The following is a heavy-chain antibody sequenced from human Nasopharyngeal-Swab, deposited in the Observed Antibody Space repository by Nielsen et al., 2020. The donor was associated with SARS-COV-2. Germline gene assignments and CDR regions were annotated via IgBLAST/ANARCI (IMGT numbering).Heavy chain of an antibody. V-gene: IGHV1-46*01. Sequence: ASVKVSCKASGYALSNFYIHWLRQAPGQGLEWMGIINPSGESTSYAQKFQGRVTMTRDTSTVYLQVGSLRFEDTAVYYCARGFDYGDYYFDNWGQGTLVSVSS. CDR1: GYALSNFY. CDR2: INPSGEST. CDR3: ARGFDYGDYYFDN. J-gene: IGHJ4*02. D-gene: IGHD4-17*01.